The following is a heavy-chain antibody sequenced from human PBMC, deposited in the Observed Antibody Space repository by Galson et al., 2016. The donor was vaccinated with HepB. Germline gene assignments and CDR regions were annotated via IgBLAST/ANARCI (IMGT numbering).Heavy chain of an antibody. CDR1: GDSITSGGYY. V-gene: IGHV4-31*03. CDR3: AKSGSYYIFDY. J-gene: IGHJ4*02. D-gene: IGHD1-26*01. CDR2: IYYSGST. Sequence: TLSLTCTVSGDSITSGGYYWSWIRQHPGKGLEWIGYIYYSGSTYYNSSLKSRVTLSVDTSKNQFSLKLSSVTAADTAVYYCAKSGSYYIFDYWGQGTLVTVSS.